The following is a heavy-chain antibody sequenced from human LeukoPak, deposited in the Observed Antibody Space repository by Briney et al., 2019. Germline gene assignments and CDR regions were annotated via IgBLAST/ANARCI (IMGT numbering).Heavy chain of an antibody. D-gene: IGHD2-2*01. CDR3: ARDCSSTSCYDDAFDI. V-gene: IGHV3-30*04. CDR1: GFTFSSYA. Sequence: PGGSLRLSCAASGFTFSSYAMHWVRQAPGKGLEWVAVISYDGSNKYYADSVKGRFTISRDNSKNTLYLQMNSLRAEDTAVYYCARDCSSTSCYDDAFDIWGQGTTVTVSS. CDR2: ISYDGSNK. J-gene: IGHJ3*02.